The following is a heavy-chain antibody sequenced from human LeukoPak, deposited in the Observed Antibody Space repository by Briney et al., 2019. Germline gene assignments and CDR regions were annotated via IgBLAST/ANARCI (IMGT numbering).Heavy chain of an antibody. V-gene: IGHV3-7*01. CDR3: ASHPGDYWFGYLQL. D-gene: IGHD3-10*01. CDR1: GFTFSRYW. Sequence: GGPLRLSCGASGFTFSRYWMTWVRQAAGKGREWVANIRQDGIDKYYVDSVKGRFTISRDNAKNSLYLQMNSLRTEDTAVYYCASHPGDYWFGYLQLWGQGTLVTVSS. CDR2: IRQDGIDK. J-gene: IGHJ4*02.